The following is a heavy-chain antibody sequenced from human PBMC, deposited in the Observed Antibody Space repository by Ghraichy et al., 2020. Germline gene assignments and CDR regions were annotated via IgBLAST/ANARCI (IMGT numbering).Heavy chain of an antibody. CDR1: GFTFSSYA. CDR3: AKANGAWGSWFHEDY. J-gene: IGHJ4*02. CDR2: ISGSGGST. Sequence: GGSLRLSCAASGFTFSSYAMSWVRQAPGKGLEWVSAISGSGGSTYYADSVKGRFTISRDNSKNTLYLQMNSLRAEDTAVYYCAKANGAWGSWFHEDYWGQGTLVTVSS. V-gene: IGHV3-23*01. D-gene: IGHD7-27*01.